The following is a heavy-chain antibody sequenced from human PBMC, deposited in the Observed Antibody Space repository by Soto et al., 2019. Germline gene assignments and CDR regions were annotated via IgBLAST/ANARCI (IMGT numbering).Heavy chain of an antibody. CDR2: IDWDDDK. J-gene: IGHJ5*02. CDR3: ARTWYYYDSSGYRQWFDP. D-gene: IGHD3-22*01. V-gene: IGHV2-70*04. Sequence: SGPTLVNPTRTLTLTCTFSGFSLITSGVRVSWIRQPPGKALEWLARIDWDDDKFYSTSLKTRLTISKDTSKNQVVLTMTNMDPVDTATYYCARTWYYYDSSGYRQWFDPWGQGTLVTVSS. CDR1: GFSLITSGVR.